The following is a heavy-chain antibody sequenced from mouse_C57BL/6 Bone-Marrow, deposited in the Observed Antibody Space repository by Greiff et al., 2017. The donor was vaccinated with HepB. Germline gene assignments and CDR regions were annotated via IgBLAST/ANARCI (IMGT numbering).Heavy chain of an antibody. CDR3: TTGDGYSCYFDY. Sequence: VQLQQSGAELVRPGASVKLSCTASGFNIKDDYMHWVKQRPEQGLEWIGWIDPENGDTEYASKFQGKATITADTSSNTAYLQLSSLTSEDTAVYYCTTGDGYSCYFDYWGQGTTLTVSS. CDR2: IDPENGDT. V-gene: IGHV14-4*01. D-gene: IGHD2-3*01. CDR1: GFNIKDDY. J-gene: IGHJ2*01.